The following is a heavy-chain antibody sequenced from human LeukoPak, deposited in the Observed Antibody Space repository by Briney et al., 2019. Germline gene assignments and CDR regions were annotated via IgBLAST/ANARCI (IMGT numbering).Heavy chain of an antibody. J-gene: IGHJ6*02. D-gene: IGHD2-15*01. CDR2: ISSSSSYI. CDR1: GFTFSSYS. V-gene: IGHV3-21*01. Sequence: GGSLRLSCAASGFTFSSYSMNWVRQAPGKGLEWVSSISSSSSYIYYADSVKGRFTISRDNAKNSLYLQMNSLRAEDTAVYYCARDGPYCSGGSCRHLRDYYYYGMDVWGQGTTVTVSS. CDR3: ARDGPYCSGGSCRHLRDYYYYGMDV.